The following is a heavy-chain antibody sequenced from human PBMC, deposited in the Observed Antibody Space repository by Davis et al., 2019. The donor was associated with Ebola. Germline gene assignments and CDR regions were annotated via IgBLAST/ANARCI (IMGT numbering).Heavy chain of an antibody. CDR2: INHSGST. J-gene: IGHJ5*02. CDR1: GGSFSGYY. CDR3: ARGLATVTSLWFDP. V-gene: IGHV4-34*09. D-gene: IGHD4-17*01. Sequence: SETLSLTCAVYGGSFSGYYWSWIRQPPGKGLEWIGEINHSGSTYYNPSLKSRVTISVDTSKNQFSLKLSSVTAADTAVYYCARGLATVTSLWFDPWGQGTLVTVSS.